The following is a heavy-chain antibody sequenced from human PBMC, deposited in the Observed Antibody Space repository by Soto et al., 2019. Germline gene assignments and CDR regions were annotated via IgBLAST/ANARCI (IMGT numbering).Heavy chain of an antibody. CDR2: ISGSGGST. J-gene: IGHJ4*02. CDR1: GFTLNNAW. Sequence: PGGSLRLSCVASGFTLNNAWMSWVRQAPGKGLEWVSAISGSGGSTYYADSVKGRFTISRDNSKNTLYLQMNSLRAEDTAVYYCAKRGRATHYFDYWGQGTLVTVS. V-gene: IGHV3-23*01. D-gene: IGHD1-26*01. CDR3: AKRGRATHYFDY.